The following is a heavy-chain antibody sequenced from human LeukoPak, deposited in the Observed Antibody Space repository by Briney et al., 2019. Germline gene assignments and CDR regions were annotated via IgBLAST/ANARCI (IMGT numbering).Heavy chain of an antibody. CDR2: ISGSSTYI. D-gene: IGHD3-3*01. Sequence: GGSLRLSCAASGFTFSSYSMNWVRQAPGKGLEWVSSISGSSTYIYYADSVKGRFTISRDNAKNSLYLQMNSLRAEDTAVYYCARGSEWASGVSDYWGQGTLVTVSS. CDR3: ARGSEWASGVSDY. J-gene: IGHJ4*02. V-gene: IGHV3-21*01. CDR1: GFTFSSYS.